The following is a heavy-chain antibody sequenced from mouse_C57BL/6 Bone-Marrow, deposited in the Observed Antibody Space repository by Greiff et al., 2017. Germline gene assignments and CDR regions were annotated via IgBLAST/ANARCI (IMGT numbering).Heavy chain of an antibody. D-gene: IGHD2-13*01. J-gene: IGHJ4*01. V-gene: IGHV1-53*01. Sequence: QVHVKQSGTELVKPGASVKLSCKASGYTFTSYWMHWVKQRPGQGLEWIGNINPSNGGTNYNEKFKSKATLTVDKSSSTAYMQLSSLTSEDSAVYYCAREGLYAMDYWGQGTSVTVSS. CDR3: AREGLYAMDY. CDR2: INPSNGGT. CDR1: GYTFTSYW.